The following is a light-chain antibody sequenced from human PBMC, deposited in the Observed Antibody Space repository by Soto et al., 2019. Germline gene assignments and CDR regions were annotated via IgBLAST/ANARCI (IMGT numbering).Light chain of an antibody. J-gene: IGKJ1*01. Sequence: IRMTPSPRTSSASGGGRDIGARRTSQTISSFLNWYQQKPGIAPKLLIYAASSLQSGVPSRFSGSGSGTEFTLTIRRFQPDYFAAHSCHQGYSSPAGTVAQGTKVDIK. CDR2: AAS. V-gene: IGKV1-39*01. CDR3: HQGYSSPAGT. CDR1: QTISSF.